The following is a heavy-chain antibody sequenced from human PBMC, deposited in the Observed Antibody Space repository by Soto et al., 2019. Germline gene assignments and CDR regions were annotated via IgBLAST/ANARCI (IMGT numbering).Heavy chain of an antibody. CDR1: GLTFSKFE. D-gene: IGHD2-21*01. CDR2: ISSDGTTI. CDR3: VRVGIVARPY. Sequence: EVQMVESGGGLVQPGGSLRLSCEVSGLTFSKFEMTWVRQAPGKGLEWVSSISSDGTTIYYADSVKGRFTISRDNDKNLLYLQMNSLTGEDTATYYCVRVGIVARPYWGQGTPVTVSS. J-gene: IGHJ4*02. V-gene: IGHV3-48*03.